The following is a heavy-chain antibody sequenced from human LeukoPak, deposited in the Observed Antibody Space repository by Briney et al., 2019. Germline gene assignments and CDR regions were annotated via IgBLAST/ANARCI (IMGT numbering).Heavy chain of an antibody. D-gene: IGHD3-10*01. J-gene: IGHJ4*02. CDR1: GYSFTSYW. V-gene: IGHV5-51*01. CDR2: IYPGDSDT. Sequence: GESLKISCKGSGYSFTSYWIAWVRQMPGKSLEWMGIIYPGDSDTRYSPSFQGQVTISVDKSISTAYLQWSSLKASNTSMYYCGRRGEGSASAPPADWGQGTLVIVSS. CDR3: GRRGEGSASAPPAD.